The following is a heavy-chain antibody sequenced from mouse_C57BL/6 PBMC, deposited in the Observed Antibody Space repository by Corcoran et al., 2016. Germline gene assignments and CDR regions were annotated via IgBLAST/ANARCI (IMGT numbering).Heavy chain of an antibody. CDR3: ARLLETY. CDR1: GYTFTDYY. J-gene: IGHJ2*01. V-gene: IGHV1-26*01. D-gene: IGHD1-1*01. CDR2: INPNNGGT. Sequence: EVQLQQSGPELVKPGASVKISCKASGYTFTDYYMNWVKQSHGKSLEWIGDINPNNGGTSYNQKFKGKATLTVDKSSSTAYMELRSLTSEDSAVYYCARLLETYWGQGTTLTVSS.